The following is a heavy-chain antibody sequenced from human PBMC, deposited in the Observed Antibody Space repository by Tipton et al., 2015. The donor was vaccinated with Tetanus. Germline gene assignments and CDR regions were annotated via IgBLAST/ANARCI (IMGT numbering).Heavy chain of an antibody. D-gene: IGHD3-22*01. CDR2: IKSKTDGGTT. Sequence: GSLGLSCAASGFTFSNAWMSWVRQAPGKGLEWVGRIKSKTDGGTTDYAAPVKGRFTISRDDSKNTLYLQMNSLKTEDTAVYYCTTRYDSSGYWGNFDYWGQGTLVTVSS. V-gene: IGHV3-15*01. CDR1: GFTFSNAW. CDR3: TTRYDSSGYWGNFDY. J-gene: IGHJ4*02.